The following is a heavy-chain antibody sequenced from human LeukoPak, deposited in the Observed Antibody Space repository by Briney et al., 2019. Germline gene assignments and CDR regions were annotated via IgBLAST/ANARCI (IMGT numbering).Heavy chain of an antibody. Sequence: SETLSLTCTVSGGSISSSSYYWGWIRQPPGKGLEWIGSIYYSGSTYYNPSLKSRVTISVDTSKNQFSLKLSSVTAADTAVYYCAREGPSYVWGSYPHDYWGQGTLVTVSS. CDR1: GGSISSSSYY. V-gene: IGHV4-39*07. CDR3: AREGPSYVWGSYPHDY. CDR2: IYYSGST. D-gene: IGHD3-16*02. J-gene: IGHJ4*02.